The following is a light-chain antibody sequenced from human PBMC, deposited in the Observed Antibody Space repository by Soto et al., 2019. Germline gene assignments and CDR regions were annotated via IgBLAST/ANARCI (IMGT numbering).Light chain of an antibody. Sequence: DIQMTQSPSTLSASVGDRVTITCRASQGISTYLNWYLQKPGXAPKLLIYAASSLQSGVPSRFSGSGSETDFTLTISSLQPEDFATYSCQQSYSTTWTFGQGTKVDIK. V-gene: IGKV1-39*01. J-gene: IGKJ1*01. CDR1: QGISTY. CDR2: AAS. CDR3: QQSYSTTWT.